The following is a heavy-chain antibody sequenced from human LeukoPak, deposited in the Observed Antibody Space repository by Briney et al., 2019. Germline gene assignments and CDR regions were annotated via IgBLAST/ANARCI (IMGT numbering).Heavy chain of an antibody. CDR2: IYYSGST. D-gene: IGHD5-24*01. V-gene: IGHV4-59*11. CDR1: GGSISSHY. Sequence: SETPSLTCTVSGGSISSHYWSWIRQPPGKGLEWIGYIYYSGSTNYNPSLKSRVTISVDTSKNQFSLKLSSVTAADTAVYYCAREGLWATIDYWGQGTLVTVSS. J-gene: IGHJ4*02. CDR3: AREGLWATIDY.